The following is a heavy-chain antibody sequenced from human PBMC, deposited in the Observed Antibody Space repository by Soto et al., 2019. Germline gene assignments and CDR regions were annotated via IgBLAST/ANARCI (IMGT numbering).Heavy chain of an antibody. CDR1: GFTFTLYS. D-gene: IGHD1-26*01. Sequence: QVQLVQSGAEVKKPGASVKVSCRASGFTFTLYSMHWVRQAPGQRLEWMGWINGGSGKTKYSQKFQGRVTIARDTSASTAYMEVSSVRSEDTAVYYCARYSGNYQDAFDIWGQGTMVTVSS. J-gene: IGHJ3*02. CDR3: ARYSGNYQDAFDI. V-gene: IGHV1-3*01. CDR2: INGGSGKT.